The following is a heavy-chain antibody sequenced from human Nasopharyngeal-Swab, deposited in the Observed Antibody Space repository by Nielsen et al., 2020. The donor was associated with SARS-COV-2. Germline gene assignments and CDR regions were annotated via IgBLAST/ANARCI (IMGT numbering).Heavy chain of an antibody. J-gene: IGHJ2*01. CDR1: GFRFSSYW. CDR2: AQQEAFEGYGVAR. D-gene: IGHD1-20*01. Sequence: GGSLRLSCAASGFRFSSYWMSWVRQAPGKGLEWLASAQQEAFEGYGVARYYVDSVKGRFTISRDNGKHTLYLQLNSLGAEDTALYFCARAVGGPYNSHWYFGLWGRGTLVAVSS. V-gene: IGHV3-7*01. CDR3: ARAVGGPYNSHWYFGL.